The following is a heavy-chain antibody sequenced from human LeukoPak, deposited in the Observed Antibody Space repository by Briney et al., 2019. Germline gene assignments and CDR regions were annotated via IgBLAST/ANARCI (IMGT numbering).Heavy chain of an antibody. CDR3: AREGGQQLVRWVWFDP. V-gene: IGHV1-18*01. D-gene: IGHD6-13*01. CDR2: ISAYNGNT. J-gene: IGHJ5*02. Sequence: ASVKVSCKASGYTFTSYGISWVRQAPGQGLEWMGWISAYNGNTNYAQKLQGRVTMTTDTSTSTAYMELRSLRSDDTAVYYCAREGGQQLVRWVWFDPWGQGTLVTVSS. CDR1: GYTFTSYG.